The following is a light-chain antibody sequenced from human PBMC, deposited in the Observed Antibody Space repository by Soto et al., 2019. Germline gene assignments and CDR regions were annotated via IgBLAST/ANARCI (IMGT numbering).Light chain of an antibody. Sequence: QSALTQPASVSGSPGQSITISCTGTSSDVGSHNFVSWYQQHPGKAPKLIIYEVSIRPSGVSYRFSGSKSGNMASLTISGLQGEDEADYYCYSYVGTNSFGGGTKLTVL. J-gene: IGLJ2*01. CDR2: EVS. CDR1: SSDVGSHNF. CDR3: YSYVGTNS. V-gene: IGLV2-23*02.